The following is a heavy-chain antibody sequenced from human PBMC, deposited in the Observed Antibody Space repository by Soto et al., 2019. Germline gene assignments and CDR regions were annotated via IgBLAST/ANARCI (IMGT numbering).Heavy chain of an antibody. CDR1: GGSISNAAYS. D-gene: IGHD5-18*01. CDR2: IYPSGMP. J-gene: IGHJ4*02. V-gene: IGHV4-30-2*01. CDR3: ARERGGYGLFDS. Sequence: SETLSLTCTVSGGSISNAAYSWSWIRQPPGKGLEWIGYIYPSGMPFYNPSLRSRVTISIDRSNDQFSLNLKSVTAADTAVYYCARERGGYGLFDSWGQGTMVTVYS.